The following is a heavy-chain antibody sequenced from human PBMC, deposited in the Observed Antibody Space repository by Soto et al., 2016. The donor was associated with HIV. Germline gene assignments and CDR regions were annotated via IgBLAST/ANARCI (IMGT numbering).Heavy chain of an antibody. D-gene: IGHD3-10*01. Sequence: DVQLVESGGGLVQPGGSLRLSCSASGLSFSNYDMRWVRQAPGKGLEWVSGISPSGDSTYYADSVKGRFSIFRDNSKNTLWLQMDSLRAEDTAVYYCATSRCSSCYIIYYYYMDIWGVGTTVTVSS. CDR2: ISPSGDST. J-gene: IGHJ6*03. CDR3: ATSRCSSCYIIYYYYMDI. V-gene: IGHV3-23*04. CDR1: GLSFSNYD.